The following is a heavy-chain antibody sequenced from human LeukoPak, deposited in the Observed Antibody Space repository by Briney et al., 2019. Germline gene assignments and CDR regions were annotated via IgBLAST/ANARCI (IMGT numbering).Heavy chain of an antibody. CDR2: ISYDGSDR. J-gene: IGHJ4*02. CDR3: AKNYYDSSGYYYWFDY. Sequence: PSETLSLTCTVSGGSISIYYWSWVRQAPGKGLELVAVISYDGSDRLYADSVKGRFTISRDNSKNTLYLQMNSLRAEDTAVYYCAKNYYDSSGYYYWFDYWGQGTLVTVSS. CDR1: GGSISIYY. V-gene: IGHV3-30*18. D-gene: IGHD3-22*01.